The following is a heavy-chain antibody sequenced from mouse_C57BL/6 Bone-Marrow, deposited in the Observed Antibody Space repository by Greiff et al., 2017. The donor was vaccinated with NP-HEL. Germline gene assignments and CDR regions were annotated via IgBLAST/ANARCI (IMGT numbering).Heavy chain of an antibody. CDR1: GYTFTDYY. V-gene: IGHV1-26*01. J-gene: IGHJ4*01. D-gene: IGHD1-1*01. CDR3: TREPYWITTVVADAKGY. Sequence: EVQLQQSGPELVKPGASVKISCKASGYTFTDYYMNWVKQSHGKSLEWIGDINPNNGGTSYNQKFKGKATLTVDKSSSTAYMERRSLTSEDSAVYYCTREPYWITTVVADAKGYWGQGASVTVSS. CDR2: INPNNGGT.